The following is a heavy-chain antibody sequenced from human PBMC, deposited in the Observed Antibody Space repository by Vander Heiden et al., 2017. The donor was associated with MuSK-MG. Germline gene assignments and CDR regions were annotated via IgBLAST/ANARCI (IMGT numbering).Heavy chain of an antibody. V-gene: IGHV3-53*01. D-gene: IGHD3-10*01. CDR2: IYSDGAT. CDR3: ATSAGHCTYTSCYNGFDF. J-gene: IGHJ4*02. CDR1: GFSVSSNY. Sequence: EVQLVESGGGLIQSGGSVRLSCAASGFSVSSNYMHWVRQAPGEGLEWVSVIYSDGATYYADSVQGRFTISRDNSKNTLNLQLNYLRADDTAVYYCATSAGHCTYTSCYNGFDFWGQGTLVTVSS.